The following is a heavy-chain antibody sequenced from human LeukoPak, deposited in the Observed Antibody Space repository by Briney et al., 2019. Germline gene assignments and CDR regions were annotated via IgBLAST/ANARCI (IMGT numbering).Heavy chain of an antibody. D-gene: IGHD6-13*01. CDR3: ARVAPEIAAAVDY. Sequence: SETLSLTCAVYGGSFSGYYWSWIRQHPGKGLEWIGYIYYSGSTYYNPSLKSRVTISVDTSKNQFSLKLSSVTAADTAVYYCARVAPEIAAAVDYWGQGTLVTVSS. J-gene: IGHJ4*02. CDR1: GGSFSGYY. CDR2: IYYSGST. V-gene: IGHV4-31*11.